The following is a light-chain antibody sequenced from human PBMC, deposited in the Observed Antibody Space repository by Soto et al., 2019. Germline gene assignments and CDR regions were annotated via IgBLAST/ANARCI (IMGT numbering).Light chain of an antibody. CDR1: QSIRSTC. Sequence: EIVLTQSPGTLSLSPGESATLSCRASQSIRSTCLAWYQQEPGQAPRLLIYDTSHRATGIPDRFSGSGSGTDFTLIISSLEPGDFAVYYCHQYYTSPWAFGQGTRVEIK. J-gene: IGKJ1*01. V-gene: IGKV3-20*01. CDR3: HQYYTSPWA. CDR2: DTS.